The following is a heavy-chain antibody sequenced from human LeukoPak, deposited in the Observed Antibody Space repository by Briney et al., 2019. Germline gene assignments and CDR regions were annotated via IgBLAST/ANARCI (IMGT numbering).Heavy chain of an antibody. Sequence: ASETLSLTCTVSGGSISSGGYYWSWIRQHPGKGLEWIGYIYYSGSTYYNPSLKSRVTISVDTSKNQFSLKLSSVTAADTAVYYCARDRARSYTYYFDYWGQGTLVTISS. CDR1: GGSISSGGYY. D-gene: IGHD3-16*01. J-gene: IGHJ4*02. V-gene: IGHV4-31*03. CDR3: ARDRARSYTYYFDY. CDR2: IYYSGST.